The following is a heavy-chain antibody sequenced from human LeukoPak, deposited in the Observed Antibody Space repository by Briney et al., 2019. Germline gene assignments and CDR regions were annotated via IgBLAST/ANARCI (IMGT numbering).Heavy chain of an antibody. CDR1: GGSISSYY. D-gene: IGHD2-2*02. J-gene: IGHJ4*02. CDR3: TRGGRDIVVVPAAIHFDY. CDR2: INHSGST. V-gene: IGHV4-34*01. Sequence: SETLSLTCTVSGGSISSYYWSWIRQPPGKGLEWIGEINHSGSTNYNPSLKSRVTISVDTSKNQFSLKLSSVTAADTAVYYGTRGGRDIVVVPAAIHFDYWGQGTLVTVSS.